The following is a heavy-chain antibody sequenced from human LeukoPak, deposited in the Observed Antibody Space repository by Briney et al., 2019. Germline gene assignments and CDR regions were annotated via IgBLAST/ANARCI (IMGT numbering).Heavy chain of an antibody. J-gene: IGHJ4*02. CDR2: ISGSGGST. D-gene: IGHD2-21*02. CDR3: AKVYVGYCGGDCYSQPFDY. CDR1: GFTFSSYG. Sequence: PGRSLRLSCAASGFTFSSYGMHWVRQAPGKGLEWVSAISGSGGSTYYADSVKGRFTISRDNSKNALYLQMNSLRAEDTAVYYCAKVYVGYCGGDCYSQPFDYWGQGTLVTVSS. V-gene: IGHV3-23*01.